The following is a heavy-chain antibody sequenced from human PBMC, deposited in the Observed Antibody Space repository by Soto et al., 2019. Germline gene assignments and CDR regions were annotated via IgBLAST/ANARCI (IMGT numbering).Heavy chain of an antibody. J-gene: IGHJ4*02. CDR2: IYYSGST. CDR3: ARDASVVTATPYFDY. Sequence: SETLSLTCTVSGGSISSSSYYWGWIRQPPGKGLEWIGSIYYSGSTYYNPSLKSRVTISVDTSKTQFSLKLSSVTAADTAVYYCARDASVVTATPYFDYWGQGTLVTVSS. D-gene: IGHD2-21*02. V-gene: IGHV4-39*07. CDR1: GGSISSSSYY.